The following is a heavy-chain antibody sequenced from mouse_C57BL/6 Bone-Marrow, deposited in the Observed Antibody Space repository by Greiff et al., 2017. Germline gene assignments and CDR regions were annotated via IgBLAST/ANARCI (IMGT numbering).Heavy chain of an antibody. CDR3: ARIYYYGSRYFDV. CDR2: IYPGGGYT. D-gene: IGHD1-1*01. V-gene: IGHV1-63*01. CDR1: GYTFTNYW. Sequence: QVQLKESGAELVRPGTSVKMSCKASGYTFTNYWIGWAKQRPGHGLEWIGDIYPGGGYTNYNEKFKGKATLTVDTSSSTAYMQLSSLTSEDSAVYYCARIYYYGSRYFDVWGTGTTVTVSS. J-gene: IGHJ1*03.